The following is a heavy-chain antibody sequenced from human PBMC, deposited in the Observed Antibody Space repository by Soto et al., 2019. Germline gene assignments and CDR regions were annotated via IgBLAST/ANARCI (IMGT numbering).Heavy chain of an antibody. J-gene: IGHJ6*02. Sequence: SVKCYCKASGDTFSSYAICWVRQAPGQGLEWMGGIIPIFGTANYAQKFQGRVTITADESTSTAYMELSSLRSEDTAVYYCARASGLAAATYYYYGMDVWGQGTTVTVSS. CDR3: ARASGLAAATYYYYGMDV. D-gene: IGHD6-13*01. CDR2: IIPIFGTA. V-gene: IGHV1-69*01. CDR1: GDTFSSYA.